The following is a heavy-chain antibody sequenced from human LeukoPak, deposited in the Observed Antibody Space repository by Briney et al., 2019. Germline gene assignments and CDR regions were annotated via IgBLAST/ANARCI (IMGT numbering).Heavy chain of an antibody. Sequence: SETLSLTCTVSGVSISSGDHYWSWIRQPPGKGLEWIGYIYYSGSTNYNPSLKSRVTISVDTSKNQFSLKLSSVTAADTAVYYCAREGVDCSGGSCYRGFRFDYWGQGTLVIVSS. CDR2: IYYSGST. CDR1: GVSISSGDHY. V-gene: IGHV4-61*08. CDR3: AREGVDCSGGSCYRGFRFDY. J-gene: IGHJ4*02. D-gene: IGHD2-15*01.